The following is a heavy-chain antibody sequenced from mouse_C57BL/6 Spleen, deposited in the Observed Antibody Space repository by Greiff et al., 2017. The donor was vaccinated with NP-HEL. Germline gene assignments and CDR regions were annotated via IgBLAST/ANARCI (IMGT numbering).Heavy chain of an antibody. CDR1: GYSFTSYY. D-gene: IGHD1-1*01. V-gene: IGHV1-66*01. Sequence: QVQLQQSGPELVKPGASVKISCKASGYSFTSYYIHWVKQRPGQGLEWIGWIYPGSGNTKYNEKFKGKATLTADTSSSTAYMQLSSLTSEDSAVYYCARDYYDGSSLFAYWGQGTLVTVSA. CDR3: ARDYYDGSSLFAY. J-gene: IGHJ3*01. CDR2: IYPGSGNT.